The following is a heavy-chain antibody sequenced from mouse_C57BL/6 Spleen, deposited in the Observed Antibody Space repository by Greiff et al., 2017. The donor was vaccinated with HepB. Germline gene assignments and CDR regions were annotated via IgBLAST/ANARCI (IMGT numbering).Heavy chain of an antibody. V-gene: IGHV2-6*01. D-gene: IGHD2-4*01. CDR2: IWGVGST. CDR3: ARYDYNYYAMDY. Sequence: VKVVESGPGLVAPSQSLSITCTVSGFSLTSYGVDWVRQSPGKGLEWLGVIWGVGSTNYNSALKSRLSISKDNSKSQVFLKMNSLQTDDTAMYYCARYDYNYYAMDYWGQGTSVTVSS. CDR1: GFSLTSYG. J-gene: IGHJ4*01.